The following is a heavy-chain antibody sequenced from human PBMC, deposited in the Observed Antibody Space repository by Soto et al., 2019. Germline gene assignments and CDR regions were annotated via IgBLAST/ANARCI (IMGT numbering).Heavy chain of an antibody. CDR3: ARGAVTYYFDY. V-gene: IGHV4-31*03. CDR2: IYYSGST. D-gene: IGHD4-17*01. J-gene: IGHJ4*02. CDR1: GGSISSGGYY. Sequence: SETLSLTCTVSGGSISSGGYYWSWIRQHPGKGLKWIGYIYYSGSTYYNPSLKSRVTISVDTSKNQFSLKLSSVTAAGTAVYYCARGAVTYYFDYWGQGTLVTVSS.